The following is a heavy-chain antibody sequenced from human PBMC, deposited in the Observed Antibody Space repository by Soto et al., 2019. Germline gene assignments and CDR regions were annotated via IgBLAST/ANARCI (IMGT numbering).Heavy chain of an antibody. CDR2: ISYDGSNK. J-gene: IGHJ4*02. V-gene: IGHV3-30*03. D-gene: IGHD3-22*01. CDR1: GGMLSRYS. CDR3: ARGLHYYDSSGYYSLDY. Sequence: GSGGMLSRYSIHVCRQAPGKRLEWVAVISYDGSNKYYADSVKGRFTISRDNSKNTLYLQMNSLRAEDTAVYYCARGLHYYDSSGYYSLDYWGQGTLVTVSS.